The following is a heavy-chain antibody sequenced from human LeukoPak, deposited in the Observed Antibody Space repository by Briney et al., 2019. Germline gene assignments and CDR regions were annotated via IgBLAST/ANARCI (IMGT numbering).Heavy chain of an antibody. CDR2: ISGSGGST. D-gene: IGHD3-22*01. V-gene: IGHV3-23*01. CDR1: GFTFSSYA. J-gene: IGHJ4*02. CDR3: AKDQRPSYYYDSSGYPL. Sequence: GGSLRLSCAASGFTFSSYAMSWVRQAPGKGLEWVSAISGSGGSTYYADSVKGRFTISRDNSKNTLYLQMNSLRAEDTAVYYCAKDQRPSYYYDSSGYPLWGQGTLVTASS.